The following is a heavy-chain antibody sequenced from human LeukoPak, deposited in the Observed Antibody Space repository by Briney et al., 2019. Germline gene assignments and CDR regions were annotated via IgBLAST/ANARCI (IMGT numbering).Heavy chain of an antibody. V-gene: IGHV1-2*02. CDR3: ARDLYGSGSYYRGAFDI. D-gene: IGHD3-10*01. CDR1: GYTFTGYY. CDR2: INPNSGGT. J-gene: IGHJ3*02. Sequence: GASVKVSCKASGYTFTGYYMHWVRQAPGQGLEWMGWINPNSGGTNYAQKFQGRVTMTRDTSISTAYMELSRLRSDDTAVYYCARDLYGSGSYYRGAFDIWGQGTMVTVSS.